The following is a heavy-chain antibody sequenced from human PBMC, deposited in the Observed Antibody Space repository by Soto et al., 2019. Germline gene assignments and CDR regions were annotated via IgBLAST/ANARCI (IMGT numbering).Heavy chain of an antibody. CDR2: TYYRSKWYN. V-gene: IGHV6-1*01. D-gene: IGHD3-22*01. Sequence: TLSLTCAISGDSVSGNSAAWNWIRQSPSRGLEWLGRTYYRSKWYNDYAVSVKSRKTVTPDTSKNQFSLHLNSVTPEDTAVYYCAREFPHYESSDSYFDYWGQGALITVSS. J-gene: IGHJ4*02. CDR3: AREFPHYESSDSYFDY. CDR1: GDSVSGNSAA.